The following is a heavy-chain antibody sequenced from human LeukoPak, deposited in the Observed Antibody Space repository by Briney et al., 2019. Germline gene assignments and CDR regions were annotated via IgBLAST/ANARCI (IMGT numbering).Heavy chain of an antibody. D-gene: IGHD6-13*01. CDR1: GFTFSSYS. CDR3: ARDLSGSSWFDY. V-gene: IGHV3-21*01. J-gene: IGHJ4*02. CDR2: ISSSSSYI. Sequence: GGSLRLSCAASGFTFSSYSMNWVRQAPGKGLEWVSSISSSSSYIYYADSVKGRFTISRDNAKNSLYLQMNSLRAEDTAVYYCARDLSGSSWFDYWGQGTLVTVSS.